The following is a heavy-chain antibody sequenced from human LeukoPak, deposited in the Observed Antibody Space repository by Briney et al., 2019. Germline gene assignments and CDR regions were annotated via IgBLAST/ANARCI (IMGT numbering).Heavy chain of an antibody. D-gene: IGHD3-22*01. CDR1: GFTFSSCG. V-gene: IGHV3-33*01. Sequence: GGSLRLSCAASGFTFSSCGMHWVRQAPGKGLEWVAVIWYDGSNKYYADSVKGRFTISRDNSKNTLYLQMNSLRAEDTAVYYCARSYYDSSGPLDYWGQGTLVTVSS. CDR3: ARSYYDSSGPLDY. J-gene: IGHJ4*02. CDR2: IWYDGSNK.